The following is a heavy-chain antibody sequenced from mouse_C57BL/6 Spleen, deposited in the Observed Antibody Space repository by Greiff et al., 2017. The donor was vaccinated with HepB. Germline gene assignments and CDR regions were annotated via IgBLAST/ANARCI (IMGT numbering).Heavy chain of an antibody. CDR2: IDPETGGT. Sequence: QVQLQQSGAELVRPGASVTLSCKASGYTFTDYEMHWVKQTPVHGLEWIGAIDPETGGTAYNQKFKGKAILTADKSSSTAYMELRSLTSEDSAVYYCTRWDYYGSSYGYFDYWGQGTTLTVSS. CDR3: TRWDYYGSSYGYFDY. J-gene: IGHJ2*01. CDR1: GYTFTDYE. V-gene: IGHV1-15*01. D-gene: IGHD1-1*01.